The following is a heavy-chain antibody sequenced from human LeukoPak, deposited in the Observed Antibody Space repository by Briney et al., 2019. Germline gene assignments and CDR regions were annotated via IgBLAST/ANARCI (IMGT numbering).Heavy chain of an antibody. D-gene: IGHD4/OR15-4a*01. Sequence: GGSLRLSCTVSGFIFSSNSMSWVRQAPGKGLEWVSFIYTDNTHYSYSVKGRFTISRDNSKNTLYLQMNSLRAEDTAVYYCARRAGAYSHPYDYWGQGTLVTVSS. CDR2: IYTDNT. CDR3: ARRAGAYSHPYDY. V-gene: IGHV3-53*01. J-gene: IGHJ4*02. CDR1: GFIFSSNS.